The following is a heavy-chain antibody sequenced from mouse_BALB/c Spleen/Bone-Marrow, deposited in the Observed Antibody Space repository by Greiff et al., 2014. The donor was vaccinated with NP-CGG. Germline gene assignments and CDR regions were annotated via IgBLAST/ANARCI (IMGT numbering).Heavy chain of an antibody. D-gene: IGHD1-1*01. CDR2: IDPANGNI. V-gene: IGHV14-3*02. CDR3: APYYYGRWFAN. CDR1: GFNIKDTY. Sequence: EVKLEESGAGLVKPGASVKLSCTASGFNIKDTYMHWVKQRPEQGLEWIGRIDPANGNIKYDPKFQGKATITADTSSNTAYLQLSSLTSEDTAVYYCAPYYYGRWFANWGQGTLVTVSA. J-gene: IGHJ3*01.